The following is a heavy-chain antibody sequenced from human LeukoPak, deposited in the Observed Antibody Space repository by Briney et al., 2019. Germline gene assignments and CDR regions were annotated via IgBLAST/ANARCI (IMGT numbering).Heavy chain of an antibody. J-gene: IGHJ4*02. Sequence: GGSLRLSCAASGFTFSDYYMSWIRQAPGKGLEWVSYISSSGSTIYYADSVKGRFTISRDNAKNSLYLQMNSLRAEDTAVYYCAKVTVVVVVAGGYFDYWGQGTLVTVSS. CDR1: GFTFSDYY. D-gene: IGHD2-15*01. CDR2: ISSSGSTI. V-gene: IGHV3-11*01. CDR3: AKVTVVVVVAGGYFDY.